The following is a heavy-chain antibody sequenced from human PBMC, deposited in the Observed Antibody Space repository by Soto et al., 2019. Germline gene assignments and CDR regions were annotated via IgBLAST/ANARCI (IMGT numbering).Heavy chain of an antibody. Sequence: SVKVSCKASGGTFSSYAISWVRQAPGQGLEWMGGIIPIFGTANYAQKFQGRVTITADESTSTAYMELSSLRSEDTAVYYCARGAPYYYGSGSYSYYYGMDVWGQGTTVTVSS. CDR1: GGTFSSYA. J-gene: IGHJ6*02. CDR2: IIPIFGTA. V-gene: IGHV1-69*13. CDR3: ARGAPYYYGSGSYSYYYGMDV. D-gene: IGHD3-10*01.